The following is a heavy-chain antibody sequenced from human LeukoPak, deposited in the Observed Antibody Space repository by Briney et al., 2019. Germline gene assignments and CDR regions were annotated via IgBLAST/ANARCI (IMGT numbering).Heavy chain of an antibody. D-gene: IGHD3-16*01. J-gene: IGHJ6*03. V-gene: IGHV4-39*01. CDR3: ANTVGDYYYYYMDV. Sequence: WFRQPPGKGLEWIGSIYYSGSTYYNPSLKSRVTISVDTSKNQFSLKLSSVTAADTAVYYCANTVGDYYYYYMDVWGKGTTVTVSS. CDR2: IYYSGST.